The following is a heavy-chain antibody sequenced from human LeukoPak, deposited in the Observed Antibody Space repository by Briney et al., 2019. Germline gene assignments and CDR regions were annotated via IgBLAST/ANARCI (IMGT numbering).Heavy chain of an antibody. CDR1: GFTFSSYS. D-gene: IGHD1-26*01. CDR3: AKDRTVGASYWYFDL. V-gene: IGHV3-21*04. J-gene: IGHJ2*01. Sequence: KAGGSLRLSCAASGFTFSSYSMNWVRQTPGKGLEWVSSISSSSSYIYYADSVKGRFTISRDSAKNTLFLQMNTLRAEDTAIYYCAKDRTVGASYWYFDLWGRGTLVTVSS. CDR2: ISSSSSYI.